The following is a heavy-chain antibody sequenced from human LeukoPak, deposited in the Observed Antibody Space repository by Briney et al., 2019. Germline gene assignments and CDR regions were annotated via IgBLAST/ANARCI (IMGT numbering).Heavy chain of an antibody. Sequence: ASVKVSCKVSGYTLTELSMHWVRQAPGKGLEWMGGFDPEDGETTYAQKFQGRVTMTEDTSTDTAYMELSSLRSEDTAVYYCATDQGKGDLYYFDYWGQGTLVTVSS. V-gene: IGHV1-24*01. D-gene: IGHD1-26*01. J-gene: IGHJ4*02. CDR1: GYTLTELS. CDR3: ATDQGKGDLYYFDY. CDR2: FDPEDGET.